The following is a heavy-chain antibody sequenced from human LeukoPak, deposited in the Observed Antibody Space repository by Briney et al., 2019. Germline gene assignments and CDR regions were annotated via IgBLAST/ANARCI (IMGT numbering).Heavy chain of an antibody. V-gene: IGHV3-33*01. CDR1: GFTFSSYG. Sequence: GGSLRLSCAASGFTFSSYGMHWVRQAPGKGLEWVAVIWYDGSNKYYADSVKGRFTISRDNSKNTLYLQMNSLRAEDTAVYHCARDWLPYCSSTSCVDNWFDPWGQGTLDTVSS. CDR2: IWYDGSNK. CDR3: ARDWLPYCSSTSCVDNWFDP. D-gene: IGHD2-2*01. J-gene: IGHJ5*02.